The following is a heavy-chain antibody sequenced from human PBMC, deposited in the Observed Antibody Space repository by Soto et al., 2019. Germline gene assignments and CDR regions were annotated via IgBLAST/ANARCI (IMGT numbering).Heavy chain of an antibody. CDR2: IIPIFGTA. V-gene: IGHV1-69*05. Sequence: ASVKVSFKASGGTFSSYASSWVRQAPGQGLEWMGGIIPIFGTANYAQKFQGRVTMTRDTSISTAYMELSRLRFDDTAVYYCARDYPPDYYDSSGYYFGGWFDLWGQGTLVTVSS. J-gene: IGHJ5*02. CDR3: ARDYPPDYYDSSGYYFGGWFDL. D-gene: IGHD3-22*01. CDR1: GGTFSSYA.